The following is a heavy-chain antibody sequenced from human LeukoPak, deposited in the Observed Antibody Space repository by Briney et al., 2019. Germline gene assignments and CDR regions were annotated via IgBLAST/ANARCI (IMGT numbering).Heavy chain of an antibody. D-gene: IGHD3-9*01. CDR3: ARVTLTGYYAFDI. V-gene: IGHV4-59*01. CDR1: GGSISSYY. J-gene: IGHJ3*02. Sequence: SETLSLTCTVSGGSISSYYCSWIRQPPGKGLEWIVYIYYIGSTNYNPSLKSRVTISVDTSKNQFSLKLSSLTAADTAVYYCARVTLTGYYAFDIWGQGTMVTVSS. CDR2: IYYIGST.